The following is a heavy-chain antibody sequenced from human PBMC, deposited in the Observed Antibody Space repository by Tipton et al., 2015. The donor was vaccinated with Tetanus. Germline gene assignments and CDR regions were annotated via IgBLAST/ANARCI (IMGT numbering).Heavy chain of an antibody. CDR2: ISGSGGST. Sequence: GSLRLSCAASGFTFSSYAMSWVRQAPGKGLEWVSAISGSGGSTYYADSVKGRFTISRDNSKNTLYLQMNSLRAEDTAVYYCAKDGAGGSYYYGMDVWGQGTTVTVSS. CDR3: AKDGAGGSYYYGMDV. V-gene: IGHV3-23*01. D-gene: IGHD4-23*01. CDR1: GFTFSSYA. J-gene: IGHJ6*02.